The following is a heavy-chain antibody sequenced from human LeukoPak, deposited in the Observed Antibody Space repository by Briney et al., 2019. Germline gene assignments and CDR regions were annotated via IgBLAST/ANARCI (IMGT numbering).Heavy chain of an antibody. CDR1: GYSFTNYW. D-gene: IGHD5-18*01. J-gene: IGHJ4*02. Sequence: GESLKISCKGSGYSFTNYWIGWVRQMPGKGLEWMGIIYPGDSDTRYSPSFQGHVTISADKFTSTAYLQWTSLKASDTAMYYCARHKRSTAMEYWGQGTLVTVSS. CDR2: IYPGDSDT. V-gene: IGHV5-51*01. CDR3: ARHKRSTAMEY.